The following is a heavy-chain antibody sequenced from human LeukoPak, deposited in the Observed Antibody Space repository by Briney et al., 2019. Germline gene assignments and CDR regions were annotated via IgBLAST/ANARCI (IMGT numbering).Heavy chain of an antibody. Sequence: PSETLSLTCTVSGYSISSGYYWGWIRQPPGKGLEWIGSIYHSGRTFYNPSLKSRVTISVDTSKNQFSLKLTSVTAADTAVYYCARVRSSGYYYNFDYWGQGTLVTVSS. CDR3: ARVRSSGYYYNFDY. CDR1: GYSISSGYY. V-gene: IGHV4-38-2*02. J-gene: IGHJ4*02. CDR2: IYHSGRT. D-gene: IGHD3-22*01.